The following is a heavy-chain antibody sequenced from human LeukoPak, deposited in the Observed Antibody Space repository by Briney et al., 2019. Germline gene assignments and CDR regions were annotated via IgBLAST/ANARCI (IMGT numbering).Heavy chain of an antibody. CDR3: TRDGIVGATTGFDY. V-gene: IGHV3-49*04. Sequence: PGRSLRLSCTASGFTFGDYAMSWVRQAPGKGLEWVGFIRSKAYGGTTEYAASVKGRFTISRDDPKSIAYLQMNSLKTEDTAVYYCTRDGIVGATTGFDYWGQGTLVTVSS. J-gene: IGHJ4*02. CDR2: IRSKAYGGTT. D-gene: IGHD1-26*01. CDR1: GFTFGDYA.